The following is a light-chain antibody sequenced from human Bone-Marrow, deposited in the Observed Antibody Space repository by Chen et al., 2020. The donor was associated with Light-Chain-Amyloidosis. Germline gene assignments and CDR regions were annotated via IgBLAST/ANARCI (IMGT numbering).Light chain of an antibody. V-gene: IGKV3-20*01. Sequence: EIVLTKSPGPLSFSPGEGANLSCRASQTISSNYLTWYQQKFGQAPRLLIYGSSSRATGIPDRFTGSGSGTDFTLTINRLEPEDFAMYYCQQYGTSPLTFGGGTKVEIK. J-gene: IGKJ4*01. CDR2: GSS. CDR3: QQYGTSPLT. CDR1: QTISSNY.